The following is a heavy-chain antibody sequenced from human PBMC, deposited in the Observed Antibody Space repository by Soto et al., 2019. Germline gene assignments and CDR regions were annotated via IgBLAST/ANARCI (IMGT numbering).Heavy chain of an antibody. CDR2: IQYSGGT. CDR1: GGSVGSGAYY. J-gene: IGHJ3*02. V-gene: IGHV4-61*08. CDR3: ERHDYSDRTFDI. Sequence: ETLSLTCAVSGGSVGSGAYYWSWIRQPPGNALEWIGYIQYSGGTNYNSSLKSRVTISVDRSRNQFSLKLTSVTAADTAFYYCERHDYSDRTFDIWGQGTMVTVSS. D-gene: IGHD3-10*02.